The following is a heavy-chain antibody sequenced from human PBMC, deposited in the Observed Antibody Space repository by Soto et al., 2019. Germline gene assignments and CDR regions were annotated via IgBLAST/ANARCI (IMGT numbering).Heavy chain of an antibody. CDR2: IYWDDDQ. CDR1: GFSFDTSGVS. V-gene: IGHV2-5*02. CDR3: XXQXYSXHKTGYSLGRAFGI. D-gene: IGHD3-9*01. J-gene: IGHJ3*02. Sequence: QVTLKESGPALVKPTQTLTLTCTFSGFSFDTSGVSVAWVRQAPGKALEWLALIYWDDDQRYSPSLKSRVTITKXTXXXXXXXTXXXXXXXXXXXXXCXXQXYSXHKTGYSLGRAFGIWGQGTMVTVSS.